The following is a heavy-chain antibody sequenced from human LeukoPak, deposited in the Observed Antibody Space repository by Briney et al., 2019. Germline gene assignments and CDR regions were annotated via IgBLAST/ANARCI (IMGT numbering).Heavy chain of an antibody. D-gene: IGHD6-19*01. CDR1: GYTFTGYY. Sequence: GASVKVSCKASGYTFTGYYMHWVRQAPGQGLEWMGWINPNSGGTNYAQKFQGRVTMTRDTSISTAYMELSRLRSDDTAVYYCARVRPRQWQDGMDVWGQGTTVTVSS. CDR2: INPNSGGT. V-gene: IGHV1-2*02. J-gene: IGHJ6*02. CDR3: ARVRPRQWQDGMDV.